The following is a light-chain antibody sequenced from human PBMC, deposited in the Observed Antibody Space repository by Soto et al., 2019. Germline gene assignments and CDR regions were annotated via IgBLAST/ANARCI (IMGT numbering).Light chain of an antibody. CDR3: MQALQTPIT. J-gene: IGKJ5*01. V-gene: IGKV2-28*01. CDR2: LGY. CDR1: QSLLHSNGYTY. Sequence: DIVMTQSPLSLPVTPGEPASISCRSSQSLLHSNGYTYLDWYLQKPGQSQQLLIYLGYNRASGVHDRFSRSGSGTDLSLKISRVEAEDVGVYYCMQALQTPITVGQGPRLEN.